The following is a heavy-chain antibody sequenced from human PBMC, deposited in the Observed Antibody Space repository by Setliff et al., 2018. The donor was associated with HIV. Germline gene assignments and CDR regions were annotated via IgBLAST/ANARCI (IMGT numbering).Heavy chain of an antibody. CDR3: AGGYYNFWSGPPFY. CDR2: TYYSGYT. Sequence: SETLSLTCAVSGGSMRSSGYSWTWIRQAPGKGLEWIGYTYYSGYTQYNPSLKSRVTISVDTSKNQFSLKLSSVTAADTAVYYCAGGYYNFWSGPPFYWGQGTLVTVSS. CDR1: GGSMRSSGYS. D-gene: IGHD3-3*01. J-gene: IGHJ4*02. V-gene: IGHV4-30-2*05.